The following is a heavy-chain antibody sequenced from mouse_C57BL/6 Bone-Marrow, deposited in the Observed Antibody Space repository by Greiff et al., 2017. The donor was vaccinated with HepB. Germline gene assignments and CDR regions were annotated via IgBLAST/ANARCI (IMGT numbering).Heavy chain of an antibody. J-gene: IGHJ3*01. CDR1: GYTFTDYY. Sequence: VQLQQSGPELVKPGASVKISCKASGYTFTDYYMNWVKQSHGKSLEWIGDINPNNGGTSYNQKFKGKATLTVDKSSSTAYMELRSLTSEDSAVYYCARGSTVQAYWGQGTLVTVSA. V-gene: IGHV1-26*01. CDR2: INPNNGGT. CDR3: ARGSTVQAY. D-gene: IGHD1-1*01.